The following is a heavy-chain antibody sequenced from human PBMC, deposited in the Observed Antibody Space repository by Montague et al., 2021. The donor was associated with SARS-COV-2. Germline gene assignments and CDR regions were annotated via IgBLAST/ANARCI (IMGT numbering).Heavy chain of an antibody. V-gene: IGHV4-39*01. J-gene: IGHJ5*02. D-gene: IGHD3-3*01. CDR2: NHYSAGT. CDR1: GGSFSSSSYY. CDR3: ARHSPFTIFGVVTTPGWFDP. Sequence: SETLSLTCTVSGGSFSSSSYYWVWIRQPPGQGLEWIGSNHYSAGTYYNPSLKSRVTLSADTSKYPFSLKLISVTAADTAVYYCARHSPFTIFGVVTTPGWFDPWGQGTLVTVSS.